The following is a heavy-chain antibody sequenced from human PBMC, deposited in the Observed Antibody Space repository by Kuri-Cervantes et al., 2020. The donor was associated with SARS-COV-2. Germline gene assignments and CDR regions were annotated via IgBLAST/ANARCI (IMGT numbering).Heavy chain of an antibody. CDR3: ALRGGYSYGYYFDY. V-gene: IGHV3-30*03. CDR2: ISYDGSNK. J-gene: IGHJ4*02. D-gene: IGHD5-18*01. CDR1: GFTFSSYG. Sequence: GESLKISCAASGFTFSSYGTHWVRQAPGKGLEWVAVISYDGSNKYYADSVKGRFTISRDNSKNTLYLQMNSLRAEDTAVYYCALRGGYSYGYYFDYWGQGTLVTVSS.